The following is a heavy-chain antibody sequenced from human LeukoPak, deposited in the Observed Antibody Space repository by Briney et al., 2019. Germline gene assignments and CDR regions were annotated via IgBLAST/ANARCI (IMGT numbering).Heavy chain of an antibody. Sequence: SETLSLTCTVSGGSISSDDYYWGRIRQPPGKGLEWIGTIYHSGITYDNPSLKRRVTLTVDTTNNQFSLRLTSVTAEETAVYFCARSLPPFYDFWDGSGYFDPWGQGTLVTVSS. CDR3: ARSLPPFYDFWDGSGYFDP. CDR2: IYHSGIT. J-gene: IGHJ5*02. CDR1: GGSISSDDYY. V-gene: IGHV4-39*01. D-gene: IGHD3-3*01.